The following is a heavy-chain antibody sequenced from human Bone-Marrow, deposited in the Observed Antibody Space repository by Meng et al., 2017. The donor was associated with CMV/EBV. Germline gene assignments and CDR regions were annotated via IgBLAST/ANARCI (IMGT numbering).Heavy chain of an antibody. D-gene: IGHD3-3*01. CDR1: GDSISSGGYY. CDR3: ARLVTLFGVAHY. J-gene: IGHJ4*02. Sequence: LRLSCTVSGDSISSGGYYWSWIRQHPGKGLEWIGYIYYSGSPYYSPSLKSRITISIDTSKNHFSLKLSSVSAADTAVYYCARLVTLFGVAHYWGQGSLVTVSS. V-gene: IGHV4-31*03. CDR2: IYYSGSP.